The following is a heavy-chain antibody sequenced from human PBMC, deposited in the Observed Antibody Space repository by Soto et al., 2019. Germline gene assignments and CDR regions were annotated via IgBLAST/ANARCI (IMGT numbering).Heavy chain of an antibody. CDR3: ARVYYYDRSASAIFGY. D-gene: IGHD3-22*01. CDR2: IRSDSSDV. Sequence: EVQLVESGGGLVQPGGSLRLSCAASGFTFSSYSMNWVRQAPGKGPEWVSFIRSDSSDVYYADSVRGRFTISRDDAKNSLYLQMNSLRDEDTAVYYCARVYYYDRSASAIFGYWGQGTLVTVPS. J-gene: IGHJ4*02. CDR1: GFTFSSYS. V-gene: IGHV3-48*02.